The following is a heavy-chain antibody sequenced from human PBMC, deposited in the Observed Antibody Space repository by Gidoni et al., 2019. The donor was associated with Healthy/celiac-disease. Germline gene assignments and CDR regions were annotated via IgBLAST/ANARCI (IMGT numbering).Heavy chain of an antibody. V-gene: IGHV1-69*02. J-gene: IGHJ4*02. D-gene: IGHD4-17*01. Sequence: HVQLVQSGAEVKKPGSSVKVSCKASGGTFSSYTISWVRQAPGQGLEWMGRIIPILGIANYAQKFQGRVTITADKSTSTAYMELSSLRSEDTAVYYCARALADYGDYSVDYWGQGTLVTVSS. CDR1: GGTFSSYT. CDR3: ARALADYGDYSVDY. CDR2: IIPILGIA.